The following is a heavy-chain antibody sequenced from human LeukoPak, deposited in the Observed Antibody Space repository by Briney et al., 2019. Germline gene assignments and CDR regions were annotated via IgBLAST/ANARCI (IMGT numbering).Heavy chain of an antibody. Sequence: SVKVSCKASGGSFDNYAFSWVRQAPGQGLEWMGGIIHMFGTPHYAEKFQGRATITADESTSTAYMELSSLRSEDTAVYYCANKRSEETKQHHHGSGSYFNPWYYGMDVWGQGTKVSVSS. V-gene: IGHV1-69*01. CDR2: IIHMFGTP. D-gene: IGHD3-10*01. CDR3: ANKRSEETKQHHHGSGSYFNPWYYGMDV. J-gene: IGHJ6*02. CDR1: GGSFDNYA.